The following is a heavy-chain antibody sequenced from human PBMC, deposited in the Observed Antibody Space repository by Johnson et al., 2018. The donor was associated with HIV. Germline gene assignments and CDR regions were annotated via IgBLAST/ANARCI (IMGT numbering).Heavy chain of an antibody. J-gene: IGHJ3*02. CDR1: GFTFSSYG. D-gene: IGHD6-13*01. V-gene: IGHV3-30*03. CDR3: ARDNSRSWFDYDAFDI. CDR2: ISYDGSNK. Sequence: QVQLVESGGGVVQPGRSLRLSCAASGFTFSSYGMHWVRQAPGKGLEWVAVISYDGSNKYYADSVKGRFTISRDNSKNTLYLQMNSLRAEDTAVYYCARDNSRSWFDYDAFDIWGQGTMVTVSS.